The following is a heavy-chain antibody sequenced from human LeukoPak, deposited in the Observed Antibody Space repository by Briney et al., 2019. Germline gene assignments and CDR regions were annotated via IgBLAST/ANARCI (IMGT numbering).Heavy chain of an antibody. CDR1: GFTFSNYA. V-gene: IGHV3-23*01. D-gene: IGHD6-19*01. CDR3: AKDQSSGRPYYFDY. Sequence: GGSLRLSCAASGFTFSNYAMTWVRLAPGKGMEWASSISGSYGNTHYADSVKGRFTISRDNSKNTLYLQMNSLRAEDTALYYCAKDQSSGRPYYFDYWGQGTLVTVSS. J-gene: IGHJ4*02. CDR2: ISGSYGNT.